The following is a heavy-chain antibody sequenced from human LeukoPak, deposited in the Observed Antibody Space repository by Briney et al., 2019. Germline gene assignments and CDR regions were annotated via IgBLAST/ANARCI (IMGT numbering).Heavy chain of an antibody. J-gene: IGHJ4*02. Sequence: ASVKVSCKASGYTFTSYYMHWVRQAPGQGLEWMGIINPSGGSTSYAQKFQGRVTMTRDMSTSTVYMELSSLRSEDTAVYYCAREGGGDSSGYYNFDYWGQGTLVTVSS. D-gene: IGHD3-22*01. CDR3: AREGGGDSSGYYNFDY. CDR1: GYTFTSYY. V-gene: IGHV1-46*01. CDR2: INPSGGST.